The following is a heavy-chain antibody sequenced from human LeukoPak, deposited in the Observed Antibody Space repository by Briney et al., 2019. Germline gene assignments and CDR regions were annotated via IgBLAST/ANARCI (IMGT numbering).Heavy chain of an antibody. D-gene: IGHD5-18*01. V-gene: IGHV4-59*12. CDR2: IYYSGST. J-gene: IGHJ4*02. CDR1: GGSISSYY. Sequence: PSETLSLTCTVSGGSISSYYWSWIRQPPGKGLEWIGYIYYSGSTNYNPSLKSRVTISVDTSKNQFSLKLSSVTAADTAVYYCARPGRGYSYGWGFGYWGQGTLVTVSS. CDR3: ARPGRGYSYGWGFGY.